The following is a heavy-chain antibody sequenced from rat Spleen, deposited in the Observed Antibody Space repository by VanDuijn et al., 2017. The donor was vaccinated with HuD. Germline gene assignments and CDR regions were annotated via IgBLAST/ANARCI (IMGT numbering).Heavy chain of an antibody. CDR2: LTSAGST. Sequence: EVQLQESGPGLVKPSQSLSLTCSVTDYSITSSYRWSWIRKFPGNKLEWIGYLTSAGSTNSNPCLKGRISITRDTSKNQFFLQVNSVTTEDTATYYCARSGGSWFAYWGQGTLVTVSS. D-gene: IGHD1-11*01. J-gene: IGHJ3*01. CDR3: ARSGGSWFAY. V-gene: IGHV3-3*01. CDR1: DYSITSSYR.